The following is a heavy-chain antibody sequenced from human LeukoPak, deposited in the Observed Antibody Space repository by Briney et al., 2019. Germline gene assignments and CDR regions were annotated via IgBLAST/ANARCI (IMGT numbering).Heavy chain of an antibody. CDR3: AKETNGYLSIWFDC. V-gene: IGHV3-30*18. Sequence: PGGSLRLSCAASGFTFSSYGMHWVRQAPGKGLEWVAVIPFDGSNKYYADSVKGRFTISRDNSKNTLYLQMNNLRAEDTAVYYCAKETNGYLSIWFDCWGQGTLVTVSS. J-gene: IGHJ5*01. CDR2: IPFDGSNK. D-gene: IGHD2/OR15-2a*01. CDR1: GFTFSSYG.